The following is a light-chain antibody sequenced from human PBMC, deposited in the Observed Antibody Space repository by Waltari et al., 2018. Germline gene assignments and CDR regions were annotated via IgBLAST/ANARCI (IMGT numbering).Light chain of an antibody. V-gene: IGLV3-21*02. J-gene: IGLJ3*02. CDR1: KIGSKS. CDR3: QVWDSSSDHWV. Sequence: SYVLTQPPPVSVAPGQTARTTCGGNKIGSKSVHWYRQKPGQAPVLVGYDDSDRPSGIPERFSGSNSGNTATLASSRVEAGDEADYYCQVWDSSSDHWVFGGGTKLTVL. CDR2: DDS.